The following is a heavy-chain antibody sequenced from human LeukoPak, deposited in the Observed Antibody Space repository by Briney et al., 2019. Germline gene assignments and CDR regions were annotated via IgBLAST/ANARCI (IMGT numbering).Heavy chain of an antibody. J-gene: IGHJ4*02. CDR3: ARSMGIYEYFDY. CDR1: GFTFSSYG. D-gene: IGHD3-16*01. CDR2: ISYDGSNK. V-gene: IGHV3-30*03. Sequence: GGSLRLSCAASGFTFSSYGMHWVRQAPGKGLEWVAVISYDGSNKYYVDSVKGRFTISRDNSKNTLYLQMNSLRAEDTAVYYCARSMGIYEYFDYWGQGTLVTVSS.